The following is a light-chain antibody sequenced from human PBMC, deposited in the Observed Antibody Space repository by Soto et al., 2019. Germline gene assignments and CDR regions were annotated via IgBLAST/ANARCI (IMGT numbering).Light chain of an antibody. Sequence: QSVLTQPASVSGSPEQSITISCTGTSSDVGSYNLVSWYQQHPGKAPKVMIYEATKRPSGVSNRFSGSKSGNTASLTISGLQAEDEADYYCSSYTSSSTVVFGGGTKVTVL. CDR3: SSYTSSSTVV. CDR1: SSDVGSYNL. J-gene: IGLJ2*01. V-gene: IGLV2-14*02. CDR2: EAT.